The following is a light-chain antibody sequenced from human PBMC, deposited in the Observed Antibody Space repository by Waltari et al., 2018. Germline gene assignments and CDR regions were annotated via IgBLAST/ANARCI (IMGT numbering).Light chain of an antibody. CDR3: QQYKDLPRT. CDR1: QDIRNY. V-gene: IGKV1-33*01. CDR2: DAS. Sequence: DIQMTQSPSSMSASVGDRVSITCQASQDIRNYLSWYQQKPGKAPKLLIYDASNLETGVPPRFSGSASGTDFTFTISSLQPEDIGTYYCQQYKDLPRTFGQGTKVEFK. J-gene: IGKJ1*01.